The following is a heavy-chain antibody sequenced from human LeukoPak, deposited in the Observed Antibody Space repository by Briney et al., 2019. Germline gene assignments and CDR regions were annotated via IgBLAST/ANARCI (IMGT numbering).Heavy chain of an antibody. J-gene: IGHJ5*02. Sequence: GGSLRLSCAASGFTFSSYAMSWVRQAPGKGLEWVSAISGSGGSTYYADSVKGRFTISRDNSKNTLYLQMNSLRAEDTAVYYCAKDQIVVVVAAPNWFDPWGQGTLVTVSS. D-gene: IGHD2-15*01. CDR3: AKDQIVVVVAAPNWFDP. V-gene: IGHV3-23*01. CDR2: ISGSGGST. CDR1: GFTFSSYA.